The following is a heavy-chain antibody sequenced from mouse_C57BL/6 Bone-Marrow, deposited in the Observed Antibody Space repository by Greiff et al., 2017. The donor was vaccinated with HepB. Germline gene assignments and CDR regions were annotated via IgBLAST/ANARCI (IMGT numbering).Heavy chain of an antibody. CDR2: IHPNSGST. J-gene: IGHJ1*03. D-gene: IGHD2-3*01. CDR3: ARLGLLRYCDV. V-gene: IGHV1-64*01. CDR1: GYTFTSYW. Sequence: QVPLQHPGAELVKPGASVKLSCKASGYTFTSYWMHWVKQRPGQGLEWIGMIHPNSGSTNYNEKFKSKATLTVDKSSSTAYMQLSSLTSEDSAVYYCARLGLLRYCDVWGTGTTVTVSS.